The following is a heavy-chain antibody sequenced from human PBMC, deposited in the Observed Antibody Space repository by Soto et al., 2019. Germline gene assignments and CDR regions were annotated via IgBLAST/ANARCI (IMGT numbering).Heavy chain of an antibody. CDR2: IKQDGSEK. D-gene: IGHD3-22*01. CDR3: ARDDGAYYYDSSGPFDY. V-gene: IGHV3-7*03. J-gene: IGHJ4*02. CDR1: GFTFSSYW. Sequence: GGSLRLSCAASGFTFSSYWMSWVRQAPGKGLEWVANIKQDGSEKYYVDSVKGRFTISRDNAKNSLYLQMNSLRAEDTAVYYCARDDGAYYYDSSGPFDYWGQGILVTVS.